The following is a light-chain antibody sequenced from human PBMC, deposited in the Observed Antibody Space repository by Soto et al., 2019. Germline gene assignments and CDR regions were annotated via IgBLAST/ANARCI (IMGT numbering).Light chain of an antibody. CDR3: CSYAGNYRV. CDR2: DVN. J-gene: IGLJ2*01. CDR1: SSNVGGYDF. Sequence: QSVLTQPRSLSASPGQSVTISCTGTSSNVGGYDFVSWYQQHPGSAPKLILYDVNKRASGVPDRFSGSKSGNTASLTISGLQAEDEADYFCCSYAGNYRVFGGGTKLTVL. V-gene: IGLV2-11*01.